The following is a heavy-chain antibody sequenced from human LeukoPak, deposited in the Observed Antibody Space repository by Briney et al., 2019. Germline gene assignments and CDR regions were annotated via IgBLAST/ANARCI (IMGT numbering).Heavy chain of an antibody. CDR2: ISGSGSST. CDR1: GFTFSSYA. Sequence: GGSLRLSCAASGFTFSSYAMSWVRQAPGKGLEWVSAISGSGSSTHYADSVKGRFTISRDNSKNTLYLEMNSLRAEDTAAYYCAKGDGYTQYYFDYWGQGTLVTVSS. J-gene: IGHJ4*02. D-gene: IGHD5-24*01. V-gene: IGHV3-23*01. CDR3: AKGDGYTQYYFDY.